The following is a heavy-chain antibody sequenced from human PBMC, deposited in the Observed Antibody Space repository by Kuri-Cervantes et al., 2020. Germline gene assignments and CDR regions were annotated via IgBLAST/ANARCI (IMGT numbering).Heavy chain of an antibody. J-gene: IGHJ5*02. CDR1: GFSLSTSGVG. Sequence: SGPTLVKPTQTLTLTRTFSGFSLSTSGVGVGWIRQPPGKALEWLALTYWDDDKRYSPSLKSRLTITKDTSKNQVVLTMTNMDPVDTATYYCAHSADYYGSGSYSGNWFDPWGQGTLVTVSS. D-gene: IGHD3-10*01. V-gene: IGHV2-5*02. CDR2: TYWDDDK. CDR3: AHSADYYGSGSYSGNWFDP.